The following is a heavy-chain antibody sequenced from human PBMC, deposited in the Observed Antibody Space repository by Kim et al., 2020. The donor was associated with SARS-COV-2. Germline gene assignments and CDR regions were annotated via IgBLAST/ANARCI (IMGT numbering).Heavy chain of an antibody. V-gene: IGHV4-31*03. CDR3: ASDRTIFEYYYSMDV. J-gene: IGHJ6*02. Sequence: SETLSLTCTVSGGSISSGGYYWSWIRQHPGKGLEWIGYIYYSGSTYYNPSLKSRVTISVDTSKNQFSLKLSSVTAADTAVYYCASDRTIFEYYYSMDVWGQGTTVTVSS. CDR1: GGSISSGGYY. CDR2: IYYSGST. D-gene: IGHD3-9*01.